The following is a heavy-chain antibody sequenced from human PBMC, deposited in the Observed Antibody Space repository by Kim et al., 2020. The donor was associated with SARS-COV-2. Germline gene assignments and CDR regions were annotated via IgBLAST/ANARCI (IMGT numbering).Heavy chain of an antibody. V-gene: IGHV4-59*13. J-gene: IGHJ6*02. CDR2: IYYSGST. Sequence: SETLSLTCTVSGGSISSYYWSWIRQPPGKGLEWIGYIYYSGSTNYNPSLKSRVTISVDTSKNQFSLKLSSVTAADTAVYYCARDPGYYGMDVWGQGTTVTVSS. CDR1: GGSISSYY. CDR3: ARDPGYYGMDV.